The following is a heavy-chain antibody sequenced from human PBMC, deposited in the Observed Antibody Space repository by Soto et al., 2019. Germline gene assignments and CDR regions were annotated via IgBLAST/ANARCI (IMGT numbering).Heavy chain of an antibody. CDR1: GGSISSGGHS. J-gene: IGHJ4*02. V-gene: IGHV4-30-2*01. CDR2: IYHSGST. Sequence: PSETLSLTCAVSGGSISSGGHSWSWIRQPPGKGLEWIGYIYHSGSTYYNPSLKSRVTISVDRSKNQFSLKLSSVTAADTAVYYCASNMVRGVFDYWGQGTLVTVSS. D-gene: IGHD3-10*01. CDR3: ASNMVRGVFDY.